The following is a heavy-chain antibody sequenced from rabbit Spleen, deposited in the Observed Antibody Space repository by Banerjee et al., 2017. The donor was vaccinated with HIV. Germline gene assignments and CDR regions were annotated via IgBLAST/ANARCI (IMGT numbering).Heavy chain of an antibody. J-gene: IGHJ4*01. CDR3: ARDLVGVIGWNFYL. CDR1: GFSFSDRDV. CDR2: INASTGKP. D-gene: IGHD1-1*01. Sequence: QEQLVESGGGLVQPEGSLTLTCKASGFSFSDRDVMCWVRQAPGKGLEWIACINASTGKPVYATWASGRFTISRTSSTTVTLRMTSLTAADAATYFCARDLVGVIGWNFYLWGQGTLVIVS. V-gene: IGHV1S45*01.